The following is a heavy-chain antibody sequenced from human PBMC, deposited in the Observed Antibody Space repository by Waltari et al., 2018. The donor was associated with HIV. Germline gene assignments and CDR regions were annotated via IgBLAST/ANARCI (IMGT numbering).Heavy chain of an antibody. D-gene: IGHD1-26*01. V-gene: IGHV6-1*01. CDR3: AKGGQRGYWYFGL. Sequence: QEQLQQSGPGLVKPSQTLSLTCAISGDSVSSNTTSWNWIRQSPSRVLEWLGRTYYRSEWCNDYAGSVKSRIIINADTSKNQISLQLKFVTPEDTAVYYCAKGGQRGYWYFGLWGRGTLVTVSS. CDR1: GDSVSSNTTS. CDR2: TYYRSEWCN. J-gene: IGHJ2*01.